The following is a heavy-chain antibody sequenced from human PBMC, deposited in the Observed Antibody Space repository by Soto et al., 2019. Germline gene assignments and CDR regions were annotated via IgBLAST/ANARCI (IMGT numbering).Heavy chain of an antibody. CDR2: INLRGGTT. Sequence: QVQLVQSGPEVRKPGASVRLSCATSGYNINQYYMHWVRQAPGQGLEWMGIINLRGGTTEYAHKFRGRVTVTCDTSTRTAYMELSSLSSEDTAVYFCARGPDDSDVPRWDHWGQGALITVSS. CDR3: ARGPDDSDVPRWDH. J-gene: IGHJ1*01. D-gene: IGHD4-17*01. V-gene: IGHV1-46*02. CDR1: GYNINQYY.